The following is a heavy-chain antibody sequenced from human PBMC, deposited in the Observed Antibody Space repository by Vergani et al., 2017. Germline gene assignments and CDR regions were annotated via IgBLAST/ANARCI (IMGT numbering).Heavy chain of an antibody. Sequence: QITLKESGPTLVKPTQTLTLTCTFSGFSLNTRGVSVAWIRQPPGKALDWLALIYWNDDQHYSPSLNNRVTITKDTSKNQVVLTMTNMDYVDTGTYYCVYRKTEWGTTGCFYPFYYYCYMDVWGKGTTVTVSS. V-gene: IGHV2-5*04. CDR3: VYRKTEWGTTGCFYPFYYYCYMDV. CDR1: GFSLNTRGVS. CDR2: IYWNDDQ. J-gene: IGHJ6*03. D-gene: IGHD1-7*01.